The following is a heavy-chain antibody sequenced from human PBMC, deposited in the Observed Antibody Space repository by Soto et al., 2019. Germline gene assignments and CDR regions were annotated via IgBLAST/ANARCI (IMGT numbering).Heavy chain of an antibody. CDR1: GFTFSAVY. D-gene: IGHD6-19*01. V-gene: IGHV3-11*05. CDR2: ISSSGTSA. J-gene: IGHJ4*02. CDR3: ARDRGAVTGQYFDY. Sequence: QVQLEESGGGLVKPGGSLRLSCAASGFTFSAVYMSWIRQAPNKGLEYISYISSSGTSANYADSVKGRFTIYRDNAKNSLYLQMNSLRAEDTAVYYCARDRGAVTGQYFDYWGQGALVTGSS.